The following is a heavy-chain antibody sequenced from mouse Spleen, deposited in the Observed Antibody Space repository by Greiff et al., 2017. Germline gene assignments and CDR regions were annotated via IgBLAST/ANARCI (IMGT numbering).Heavy chain of an antibody. Sequence: VQLKQSGPELVKPGASVKIPCKASGYTFTDYNMDWVKQSHGKSLEWIGDINPNNGGTIYNQKFKGKATLTVDTSSSTAYMELLSLTSEDTAVYDFARYYCGSSYWAMDYWGQGTSVTVSS. CDR1: GYTFTDYN. D-gene: IGHD1-1*01. CDR3: ARYYCGSSYWAMDY. J-gene: IGHJ4*01. V-gene: IGHV1-18*01. CDR2: INPNNGGT.